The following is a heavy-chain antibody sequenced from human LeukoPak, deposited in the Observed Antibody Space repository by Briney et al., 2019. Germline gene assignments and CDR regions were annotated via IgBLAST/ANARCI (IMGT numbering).Heavy chain of an antibody. J-gene: IGHJ5*02. CDR2: ISKDGAYT. CDR1: GFTFSSYG. D-gene: IGHD1-1*01. CDR3: AKDSAGRWNLSP. Sequence: GRSLRLSCAASGFTFSSYGMHWVRQAPGKGLEWVAVISKDGAYTYYVDSVKVRFTISRDNSKNTLYLQVNSLRAEDTAVYYCAKDSAGRWNLSPWGQGTQVTVSS. V-gene: IGHV3-30*18.